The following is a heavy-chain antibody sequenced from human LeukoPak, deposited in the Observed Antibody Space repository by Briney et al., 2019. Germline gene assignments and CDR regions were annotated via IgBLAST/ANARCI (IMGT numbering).Heavy chain of an antibody. D-gene: IGHD2-15*01. CDR3: ARHCCSGPAKRVFDI. CDR1: GASIISSDYH. V-gene: IGHV4-39*01. Sequence: SETLSLTCTVSGASIISSDYHWGWVRQPPGKGLEWIGTISYSGNTDYNPSLRSRVTISVDTSNNQFSLRLGSVTAADAAVYHCARHCCSGPAKRVFDIWGQGTMVTVSS. CDR2: ISYSGNT. J-gene: IGHJ3*02.